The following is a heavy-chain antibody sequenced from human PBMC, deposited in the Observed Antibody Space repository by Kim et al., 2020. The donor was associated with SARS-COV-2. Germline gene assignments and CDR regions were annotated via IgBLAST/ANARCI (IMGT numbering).Heavy chain of an antibody. CDR3: AKDPCSSGPGYGMDV. V-gene: IGHV3-23*01. D-gene: IGHD6-19*01. J-gene: IGHJ6*02. CDR1: RFTFSSYA. Sequence: GGSLRLSCAASRFTFSSYAMSWVRQAPGKGLEWVSSISGSGGSTYYADSVKGRFTISRDNSKNTLYLQMNSLRAEDTAVYYCAKDPCSSGPGYGMDVWGQGTTVTVSS. CDR2: ISGSGGST.